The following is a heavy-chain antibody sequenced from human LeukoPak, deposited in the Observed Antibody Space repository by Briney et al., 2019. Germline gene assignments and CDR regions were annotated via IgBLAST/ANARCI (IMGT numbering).Heavy chain of an antibody. CDR1: GFTFSSYA. CDR2: ISGSGGST. Sequence: PGGSLRLSCAASGFTFSSYAMSWVRQAPGKGLEWVSGISGSGGSTYYADSVKGRFTISRDNSKNTLYLQMNSLRAEDTAVYYCAKGRGTCSSTSCYTWYYYYGMDVWGQGTTVTVSS. CDR3: AKGRGTCSSTSCYTWYYYYGMDV. J-gene: IGHJ6*02. V-gene: IGHV3-23*01. D-gene: IGHD2-2*02.